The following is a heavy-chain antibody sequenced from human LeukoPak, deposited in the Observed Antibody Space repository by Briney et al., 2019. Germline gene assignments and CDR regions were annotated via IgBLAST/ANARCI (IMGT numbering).Heavy chain of an antibody. V-gene: IGHV4-59*08. CDR1: GFSIYSHY. J-gene: IGHJ4*02. CDR2: IYYKGNT. Sequence: SETLTLTCAVSGFSIYSHYWGWIRQPPGKGLEWIGDIYYKGNTNYNPSLKSRVTISIDTSKNHLSLTMTSVVAEDTAIYYCMRRDTGWNYSDYWGQGILVTVAS. D-gene: IGHD6-19*01. CDR3: MRRDTGWNYSDY.